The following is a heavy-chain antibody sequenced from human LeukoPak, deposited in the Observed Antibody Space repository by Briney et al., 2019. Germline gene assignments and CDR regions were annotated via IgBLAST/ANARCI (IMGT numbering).Heavy chain of an antibody. J-gene: IGHJ4*02. V-gene: IGHV5-51*01. CDR3: ARNSGILTGLTGFDY. Sequence: GESLKISCKGSGYSFTSYWIGWVRQMPGKGLEWMGIIYPGDSDTRYSPSFQGQVTISADKSISTAYLQWGSLKASDTAMYYCARNSGILTGLTGFDYWGQGTLVTVSS. D-gene: IGHD3-9*01. CDR1: GYSFTSYW. CDR2: IYPGDSDT.